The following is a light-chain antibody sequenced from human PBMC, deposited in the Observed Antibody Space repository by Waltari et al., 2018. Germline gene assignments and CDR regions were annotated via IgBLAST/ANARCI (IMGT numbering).Light chain of an antibody. J-gene: IGKJ1*01. CDR1: QSLLHSNGNTY. Sequence: IVMTQSPLSLPVTPGEPASISCRSSQSLLHSNGNTYLEWFLQRPGQSPQFLIFLASRRASGVPDRFSGYGSGTDFTLNISRVEAEDVGIYYCMQGLQIPWTFGQGTRVDIK. V-gene: IGKV2-28*01. CDR2: LAS. CDR3: MQGLQIPWT.